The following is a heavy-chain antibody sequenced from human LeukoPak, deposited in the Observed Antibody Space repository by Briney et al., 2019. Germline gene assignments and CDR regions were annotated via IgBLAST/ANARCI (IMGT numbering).Heavy chain of an antibody. Sequence: SETLSLTCTVSGGSISSYYWSWIRQPPGMGLEWIGYIYYSGSTNYNPSLKSRVTISVDTSKNQFSLKLSSVTAADTAVYYCARSGYSIGIDYWGQGTLVTVSS. CDR3: ARSGYSIGIDY. J-gene: IGHJ4*02. CDR2: IYYSGST. CDR1: GGSISSYY. V-gene: IGHV4-59*01. D-gene: IGHD3-22*01.